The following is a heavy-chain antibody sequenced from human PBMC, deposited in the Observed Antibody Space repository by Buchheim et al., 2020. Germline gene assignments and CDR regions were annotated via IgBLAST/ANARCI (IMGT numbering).Heavy chain of an antibody. Sequence: EVQLVESGGGLVQPGGSLRLSCAASGFTFSSYWMSWVRQAPGKGLEWVSYISSSGSTIYYADSVKGRFTISRDNAKNSLYLQMNSLRAEDTAVYYCARLVSDFWSGYSNWFDPWGQGTL. V-gene: IGHV3-48*04. CDR2: ISSSGSTI. CDR1: GFTFSSYW. CDR3: ARLVSDFWSGYSNWFDP. D-gene: IGHD3-3*01. J-gene: IGHJ5*02.